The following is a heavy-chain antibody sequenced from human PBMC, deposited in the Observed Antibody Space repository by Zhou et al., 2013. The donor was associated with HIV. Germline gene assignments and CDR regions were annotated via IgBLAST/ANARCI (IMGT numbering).Heavy chain of an antibody. CDR3: ARSRFCSGGSCEGRADY. CDR2: INPNSGVT. CDR1: GYTFTDYY. V-gene: IGHV1-2*02. Sequence: QVQLVQSGAEVKKPGASVKVSCKASGYTFTDYYMHWVRQAPGQGLEWMGWINPNSGVTNYAQKFQGRVTMTRDTSFSTAYMELRSLRSDDTAVYYCARSRFCSGGSCEGRADYWGQGTLVTVSS. D-gene: IGHD2-15*01. J-gene: IGHJ4*02.